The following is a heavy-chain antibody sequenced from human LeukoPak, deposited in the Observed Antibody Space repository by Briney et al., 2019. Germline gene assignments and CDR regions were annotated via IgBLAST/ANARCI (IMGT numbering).Heavy chain of an antibody. D-gene: IGHD6-19*01. CDR2: INHSGST. CDR1: GGSFSGYY. V-gene: IGHV4-34*01. Sequence: SETLSLTCAVYGGSFSGYYWSWIRQPPGKGLEWIGEINHSGSTNYNPSLKSRVTISVDTSKNQFSLKLSSVTAADTAMYYCARVRSSGWGKGFDYWGQGTLVTVSS. CDR3: ARVRSSGWGKGFDY. J-gene: IGHJ4*02.